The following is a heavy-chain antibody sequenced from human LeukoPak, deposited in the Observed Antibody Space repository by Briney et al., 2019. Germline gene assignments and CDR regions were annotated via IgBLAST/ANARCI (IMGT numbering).Heavy chain of an antibody. CDR3: AKGGTGGSYSSAHYYGMDV. CDR1: RFTFSNYA. CDR2: ISGSGGSS. V-gene: IGHV3-23*01. J-gene: IGHJ6*02. D-gene: IGHD1-26*01. Sequence: PGRSLRLSCAASRFTFSNYAMSWVRQAPGKGLEWVSTISGSGGSSYLVDSVKGRFTISRDNSKNTLFLQMNSLRAEDTAIYYCAKGGTGGSYSSAHYYGMDVWGQGTTVTVSS.